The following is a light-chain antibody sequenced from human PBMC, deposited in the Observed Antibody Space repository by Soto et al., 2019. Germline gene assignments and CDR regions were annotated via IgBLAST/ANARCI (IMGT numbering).Light chain of an antibody. CDR2: DVS. CDR3: LSRFDWPT. V-gene: IGKV3-11*01. CDR1: QSVSAY. J-gene: IGKJ4*01. Sequence: EVVLTQSPDAPSLSPGERATVSCRASQSVSAYLAWYQQRPGQAPRLLIYDVSNRAPGIPDRFRGGGSGTDFTLSISSLQPEDSANDYGLSRFDWPTFGGGA.